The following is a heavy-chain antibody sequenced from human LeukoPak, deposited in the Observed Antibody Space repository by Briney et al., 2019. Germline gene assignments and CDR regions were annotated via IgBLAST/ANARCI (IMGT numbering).Heavy chain of an antibody. CDR3: ARGIEGYDVLTGYYP. Sequence: SETLSLTCAVYGGSFSGYYWSWIRQPPGKGLEWIGEINHSGSTNYNPSLKSRVTISVDTSKNQFSLKLSSVTAADTAVYYCARGIEGYDVLTGYYPWGQGTLVTVSS. CDR2: INHSGST. J-gene: IGHJ5*02. V-gene: IGHV4-34*01. CDR1: GGSFSGYY. D-gene: IGHD3-9*01.